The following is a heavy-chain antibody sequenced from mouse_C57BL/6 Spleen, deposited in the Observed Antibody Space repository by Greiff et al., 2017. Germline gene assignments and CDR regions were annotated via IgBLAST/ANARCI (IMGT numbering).Heavy chain of an antibody. Sequence: VQLQQSGPELVKPGASVKISCKASGYSFTGYYMNWVKQSPEKSLEWIGEINPSTGGTTYNQKFKAKATLTVDKSSSTAYMQLKSLTSEDSAVYYCARGGTGLSYWGQGTTLTVSS. CDR2: INPSTGGT. D-gene: IGHD3-3*01. V-gene: IGHV1-42*01. CDR3: ARGGTGLSY. J-gene: IGHJ2*01. CDR1: GYSFTGYY.